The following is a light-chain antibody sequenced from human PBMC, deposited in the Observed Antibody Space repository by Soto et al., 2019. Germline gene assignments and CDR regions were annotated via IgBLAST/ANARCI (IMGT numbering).Light chain of an antibody. J-gene: IGKJ1*01. CDR3: QQYNSYSWT. V-gene: IGKV1-5*01. CDR1: QSISSW. CDR2: DAS. Sequence: DIQMTPSPSTLSASVGDRVTITCLASQSISSWLAWYQQKPGKAPKLLIYDASSLESGVPSRFSGSGSGTEFTLTIRSLQPDEFATYYCQQYNSYSWTFGQGTKVDFK.